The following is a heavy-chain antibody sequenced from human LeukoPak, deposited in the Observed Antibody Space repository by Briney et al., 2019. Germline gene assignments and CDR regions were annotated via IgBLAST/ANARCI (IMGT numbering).Heavy chain of an antibody. Sequence: GGSLRLSCAASGFTFSSYAMSWVRQAPGKGLEWVSAISGSGGSTYYADSVKGRFTISRDNAKNSLYLQMNSLRAEDTAVYYCARPSDYGDYFYYFDYWGQGTLVTVSS. J-gene: IGHJ4*02. CDR2: ISGSGGST. D-gene: IGHD4-17*01. CDR1: GFTFSSYA. V-gene: IGHV3-23*01. CDR3: ARPSDYGDYFYYFDY.